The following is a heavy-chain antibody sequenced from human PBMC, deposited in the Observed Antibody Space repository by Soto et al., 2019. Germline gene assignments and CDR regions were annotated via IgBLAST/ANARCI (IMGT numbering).Heavy chain of an antibody. CDR3: ARDPICMVRGVYYFYGMDV. D-gene: IGHD3-10*01. CDR1: GFTVSSNY. V-gene: IGHV3-66*01. CDR2: IYSGGST. Sequence: GGSLRLSCAASGFTVSSNYMSWVRQAPGKGLEWVSVIYSGGSTYYADYVKGRFTISRDNSKNTMYLQMNSLRAEDTAVYCCARDPICMVRGVYYFYGMDVWGQGTTVTVSS. J-gene: IGHJ6*02.